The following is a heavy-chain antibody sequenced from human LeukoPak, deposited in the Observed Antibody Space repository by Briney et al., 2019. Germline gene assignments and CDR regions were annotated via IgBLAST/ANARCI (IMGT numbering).Heavy chain of an antibody. V-gene: IGHV3-23*01. D-gene: IGHD1-26*01. Sequence: GGSLRLSCTASKFTFRNYVMTWVRQAPGKGLEWVSAISTSSTGTYYADSVNGRFTISRDDSKNTLYLQMNSLRVDDTAVYYCAPWIVGGFWADYWGQGTLVTVSS. CDR2: ISTSSTGT. J-gene: IGHJ4*02. CDR3: APWIVGGFWADY. CDR1: KFTFRNYV.